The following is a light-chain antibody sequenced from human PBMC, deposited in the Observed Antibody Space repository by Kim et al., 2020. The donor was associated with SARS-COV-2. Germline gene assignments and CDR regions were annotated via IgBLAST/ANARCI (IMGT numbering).Light chain of an antibody. CDR3: QQYGNSPWT. CDR1: QSVSSSY. V-gene: IGKV3-20*01. Sequence: SPGERATLSCRASQSVSSSYLAWYQQKPGQAPRLLIYGASSRATGIPDRFSGSGSGTDFTLTISRLEPEDFAVYYCQQYGNSPWTLGQGTKVEIK. CDR2: GAS. J-gene: IGKJ1*01.